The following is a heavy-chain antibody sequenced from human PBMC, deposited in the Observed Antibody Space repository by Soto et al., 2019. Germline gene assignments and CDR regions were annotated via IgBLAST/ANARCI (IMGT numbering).Heavy chain of an antibody. CDR3: AGGGGVGVAGSAAFDM. CDR2: INPATGAA. D-gene: IGHD3-3*01. CDR1: GYPVTAYY. V-gene: IGHV1-2*02. J-gene: IGHJ3*02. Sequence: QLHLVQSGAVVKKPGASVTVSCSASGYPVTAYYMHWVRQAPGRGLEWMGGINPATGAAKYTQTFRGRVTMTRDPSTSTVFMELSGLTSGDTAVFYWAGGGGVGVAGSAAFDMWGQGTLVTVSS.